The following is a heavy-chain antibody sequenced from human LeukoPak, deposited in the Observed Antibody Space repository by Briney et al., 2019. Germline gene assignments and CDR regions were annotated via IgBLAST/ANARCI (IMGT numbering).Heavy chain of an antibody. CDR2: IKQDGSEE. J-gene: IGHJ4*02. V-gene: IGHV3-7*01. CDR1: GFTFSSYW. Sequence: GGSLTLSCAASGFTFSSYWMSWVRQAPGKGLEWVANIKQDGSEEYYVDSLKGRFTISRDNAKNSLYLQIHSLRAEDTAVYYCARENSGTFSLDYWGQGTLVTVSS. D-gene: IGHD1-26*01. CDR3: ARENSGTFSLDY.